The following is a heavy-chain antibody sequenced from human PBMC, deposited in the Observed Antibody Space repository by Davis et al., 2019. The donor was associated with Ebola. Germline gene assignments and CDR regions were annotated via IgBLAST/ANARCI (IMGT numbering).Heavy chain of an antibody. D-gene: IGHD3-22*01. CDR1: VYTFTSYA. Sequence: SVTVSCLASVYTFTSYAMHWVRQAPAQRLEWMGWINAGNGNTKYSQNFQGRVTITRDTSPSTAYMELSSLRSEVTAVYYCASAPTCYYDSSGYYGWFDAWGQGTLVTVSS. CDR2: INAGNGNT. CDR3: ASAPTCYYDSSGYYGWFDA. V-gene: IGHV1-3*01. J-gene: IGHJ5*02.